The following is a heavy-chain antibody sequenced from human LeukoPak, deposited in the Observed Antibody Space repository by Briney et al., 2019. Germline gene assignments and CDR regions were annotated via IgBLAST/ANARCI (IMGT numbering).Heavy chain of an antibody. Sequence: GGSLRLSCAASGFTFSSYAMSWVRQAPGKGLEWVAVISFDGRNKYYADSVKGRFTISRDKSRNTLYVQMNSLRTEDTAVYYCARGAAAGTRLNYGMDVWGRGTTVTVSS. CDR3: ARGAAAGTRLNYGMDV. J-gene: IGHJ6*02. CDR2: ISFDGRNK. V-gene: IGHV3-30-3*01. CDR1: GFTFSSYA. D-gene: IGHD6-13*01.